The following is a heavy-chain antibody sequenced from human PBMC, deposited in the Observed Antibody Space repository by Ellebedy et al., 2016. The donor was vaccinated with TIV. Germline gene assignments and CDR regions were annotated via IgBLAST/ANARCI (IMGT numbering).Heavy chain of an antibody. J-gene: IGHJ5*02. CDR3: ARGSTLDYYDSRLWNWFDP. CDR1: GGSFGGYY. Sequence: MPSETLSLTCAVYGGSFGGYYWSWIRQPPGKGLEWIGEINHSGSTNYNPSLKSRVTVSVDTSKNQFSLKLSSVTAADTAVYYCARGSTLDYYDSRLWNWFDPWGQGTLVTVSS. CDR2: INHSGST. D-gene: IGHD3-22*01. V-gene: IGHV4-34*01.